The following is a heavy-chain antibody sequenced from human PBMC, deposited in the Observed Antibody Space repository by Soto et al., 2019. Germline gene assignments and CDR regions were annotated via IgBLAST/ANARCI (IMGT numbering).Heavy chain of an antibody. CDR1: GVSISSSNW. V-gene: IGHV4-4*02. D-gene: IGHD3-10*01. CDR2: IYHSGST. J-gene: IGHJ4*02. CDR3: ARDSRFGEVGLDY. Sequence: SETLSLTCAFSGVSISSSNWWSWVRQPPGKGLEWIGEIYHSGSTNYNPSLKSRVTISVDKSKNQFSLKLSSVTAADTAVYYCARDSRFGEVGLDYWGQGTLVTVSS.